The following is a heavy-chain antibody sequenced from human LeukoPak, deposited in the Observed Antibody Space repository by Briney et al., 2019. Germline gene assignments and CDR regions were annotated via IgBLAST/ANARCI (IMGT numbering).Heavy chain of an antibody. CDR2: ISSSSSTI. CDR1: GFTFSSYS. J-gene: IGHJ4*02. V-gene: IGHV3-48*01. CDR3: ARDRCSGGSCYSNY. Sequence: GGSLRLSCAASGFTFSSYSVNWVRQAPGKGLEWVSYISSSSSTIYYADSVKGRFTISRDNAKNSLYLQMNSLRAEDTAVYYCARDRCSGGSCYSNYWGQGTLVTVSS. D-gene: IGHD2-15*01.